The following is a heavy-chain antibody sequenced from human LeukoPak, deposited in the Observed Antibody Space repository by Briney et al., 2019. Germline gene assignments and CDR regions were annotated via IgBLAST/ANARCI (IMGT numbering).Heavy chain of an antibody. CDR3: AREGAGTPSYYYYYGMDV. Sequence: GGSLRLSCAVSGITFSSFWMSWVRQAPGKGLEWVANIKQDGSEKYYVDSVKGRFTISRDNAKNSVYLQMNSLRAEDTAVYYCAREGAGTPSYYYYYGMDVWGQGTTVTVSS. V-gene: IGHV3-7*01. CDR1: GITFSSFW. CDR2: IKQDGSEK. J-gene: IGHJ6*02. D-gene: IGHD6-13*01.